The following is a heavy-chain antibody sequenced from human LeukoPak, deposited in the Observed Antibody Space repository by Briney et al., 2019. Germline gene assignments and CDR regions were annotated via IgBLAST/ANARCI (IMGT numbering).Heavy chain of an antibody. V-gene: IGHV3-66*01. CDR1: GFTVSSNY. CDR3: ARSAYSSGWYARDY. J-gene: IGHJ4*02. D-gene: IGHD6-19*01. CDR2: IYSGGST. Sequence: PGGSLRLSCAASGFTVSSNYMSWVRQAPGKGLEWVSVIYSGGSTYYADSVKGRFTISRDNSKNALYLQMNSLRAEDTAVYYCARSAYSSGWYARDYWGQGTLVTVSS.